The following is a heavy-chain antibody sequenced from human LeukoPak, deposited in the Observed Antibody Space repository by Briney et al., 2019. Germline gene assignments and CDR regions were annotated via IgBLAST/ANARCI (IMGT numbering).Heavy chain of an antibody. Sequence: GGSLRLSCAASGFTFSSYDMYWVRQATGKGLEWVSAIGTAGDTYYPGSVKGRFTISRENAKNSLYLQMNSLRAGDTAVYYCARGSGDYSNPYYFDYWGQGTLVTVSS. J-gene: IGHJ4*02. D-gene: IGHD4-11*01. CDR1: GFTFSSYD. V-gene: IGHV3-13*01. CDR2: IGTAGDT. CDR3: ARGSGDYSNPYYFDY.